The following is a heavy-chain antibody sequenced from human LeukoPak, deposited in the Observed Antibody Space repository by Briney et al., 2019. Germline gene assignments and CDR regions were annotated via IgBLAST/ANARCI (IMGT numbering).Heavy chain of an antibody. Sequence: GGSLSLSCAASGFTFSSYAMSWVRQAPGKGLEWVSAIIGSGSSTYYADSVKGRFTISRDNSKNTLFLQMNSLRAEDTAVYYCAKDRAQQLVLDFWGQGTLVTVSS. D-gene: IGHD6-13*01. CDR1: GFTFSSYA. CDR3: AKDRAQQLVLDF. CDR2: IIGSGSST. J-gene: IGHJ4*02. V-gene: IGHV3-23*01.